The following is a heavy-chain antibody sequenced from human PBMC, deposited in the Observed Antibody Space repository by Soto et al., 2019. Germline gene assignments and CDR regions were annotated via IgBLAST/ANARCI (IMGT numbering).Heavy chain of an antibody. D-gene: IGHD2-15*01. Sequence: ASVKVSCKASGGTFSSYAISWVRQAPGQGLEWMGGIIPIFGTANYAQKFQGRVTITADESTSTAYMELSSLRSEDTAVYYCANRAVALRSYSFDYWGQGTLVTVSS. CDR2: IIPIFGTA. CDR1: GGTFSSYA. CDR3: ANRAVALRSYSFDY. V-gene: IGHV1-69*13. J-gene: IGHJ4*02.